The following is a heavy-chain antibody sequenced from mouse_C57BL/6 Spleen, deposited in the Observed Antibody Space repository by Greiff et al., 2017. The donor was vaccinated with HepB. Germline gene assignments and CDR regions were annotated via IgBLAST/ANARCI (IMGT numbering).Heavy chain of an antibody. CDR2: IWWDDDK. D-gene: IGHD2-3*01. CDR3: ARMRDGPHRDFDY. V-gene: IGHV8-8*01. Sequence: QVQLKESGPGILQPSQTLSLTCSFSGFSLSTFGMGVGWIRQPSGKGLEWLAHIWWDDDKYYNPALKSRLTISKDTSKNQVFLKIANVDTADTATYYCARMRDGPHRDFDYWGQGTTLTVSS. CDR1: GFSLSTFGMG. J-gene: IGHJ2*01.